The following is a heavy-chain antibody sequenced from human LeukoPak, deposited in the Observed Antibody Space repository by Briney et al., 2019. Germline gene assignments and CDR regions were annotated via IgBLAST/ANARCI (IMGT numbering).Heavy chain of an antibody. CDR3: ARQSGYYDY. CDR1: XXXXSSNSAA. D-gene: IGHD3-10*01. Sequence: SQTLXLXCAXXXXXXSSNSAAWNWIRQSPSRGLEWLGRTYYRSKWYNDYAVSVKSRITINPDTSNNQFSLQLNSVTPEDTAVYYCARQSGYYDYWGQGTLVTVSS. J-gene: IGHJ4*02. V-gene: IGHV6-1*01. CDR2: TYYRSKWYN.